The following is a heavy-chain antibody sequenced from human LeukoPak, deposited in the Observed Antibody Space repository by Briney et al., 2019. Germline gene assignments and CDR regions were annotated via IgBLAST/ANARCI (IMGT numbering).Heavy chain of an antibody. CDR1: GYTFTSYG. CDR3: ARDQESLVRGVIGY. V-gene: IGHV1-18*01. CDR2: IGPYNGNT. D-gene: IGHD3-10*01. J-gene: IGHJ4*02. Sequence: ASVKVSCKASGYTFTSYGISWVRQAPGQGLEWMGWIGPYNGNTNYAQNLQGRVTMTTDTSTTTACMELGSLGFDDTAVYYCARDQESLVRGVIGYWGQGILVTV.